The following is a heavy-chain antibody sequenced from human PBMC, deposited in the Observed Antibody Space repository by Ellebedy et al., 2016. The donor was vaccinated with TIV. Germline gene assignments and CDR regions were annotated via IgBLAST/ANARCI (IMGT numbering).Heavy chain of an antibody. CDR3: AKLGNPAQAAAATGS. CDR2: ISYSGVT. D-gene: IGHD6-13*01. J-gene: IGHJ5*02. Sequence: SETLSLXCTVSGGSLSGFHWSWIRQTPGKGLEWIGYISYSGVTSYNPSLKSRVIISVDTSKNQFSLNLRSVTAADTAVYYCAKLGNPAQAAAATGSWGQGTLVTVSS. V-gene: IGHV4-59*01. CDR1: GGSLSGFH.